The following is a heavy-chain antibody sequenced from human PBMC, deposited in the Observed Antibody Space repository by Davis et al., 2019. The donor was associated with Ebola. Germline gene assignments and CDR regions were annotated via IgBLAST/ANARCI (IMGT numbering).Heavy chain of an antibody. J-gene: IGHJ5*02. Sequence: SETLSLTCVVSGDSVNNSNWWSWVRQTPGKGLEWIGEIFHSGSTSYNPSLKSRVTMSVDKSKNQFSLKLTSVTAADTAVYYCARESSKKRTLRDIVLIPGILDPWGQGALVTVSS. CDR3: ARESSKKRTLRDIVLIPGILDP. V-gene: IGHV4-4*02. CDR1: GDSVNNSNW. CDR2: IFHSGST. D-gene: IGHD2-8*01.